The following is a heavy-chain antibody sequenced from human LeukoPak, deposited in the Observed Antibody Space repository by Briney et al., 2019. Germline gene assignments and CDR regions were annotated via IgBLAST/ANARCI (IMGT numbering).Heavy chain of an antibody. CDR3: ARDALVVVAAGNWFDP. CDR1: GFTFSSYG. J-gene: IGHJ5*02. D-gene: IGHD2-15*01. CDR2: IWYDGSNK. V-gene: IGHV3-33*01. Sequence: GGSLRLSCAASGFTFSSYGMHWVRQAPGKGLEWVAVIWYDGSNKYYADSVKGRFTISRGNSKNTLYLQMNSLRAEDTAVYYCARDALVVVAAGNWFDPWGQGTLVTVSS.